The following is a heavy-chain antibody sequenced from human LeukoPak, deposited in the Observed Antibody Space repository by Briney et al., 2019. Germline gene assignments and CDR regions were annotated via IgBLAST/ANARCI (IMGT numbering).Heavy chain of an antibody. CDR1: GYTFTSYG. D-gene: IGHD3-3*01. CDR2: ISADNGNT. V-gene: IGHV1-18*01. Sequence: ASVKVSCKGSGYTFTSYGISWVRQAPGQGLEWMGCISADNGNTNYAQKLQGRVTVTTDTSRSTAYMELRSLRSDDTAVYYCARVHIRAPTYDFWSGPRYGLDVWGQGTTVTVSS. J-gene: IGHJ6*02. CDR3: ARVHIRAPTYDFWSGPRYGLDV.